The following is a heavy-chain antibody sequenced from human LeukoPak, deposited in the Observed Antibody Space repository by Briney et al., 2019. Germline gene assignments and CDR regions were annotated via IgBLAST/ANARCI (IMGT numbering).Heavy chain of an antibody. CDR2: ISYDGSNK. D-gene: IGHD6-19*01. CDR3: AKKRGIAVAGTLLFPFDY. CDR1: GFTFSSYG. V-gene: IGHV3-30*18. Sequence: GRSLRLSCVASGFTFSSYGMHWVRQAPGKGLEWVAVISYDGSNKYYADSVKGRFTISRDNSKNTLYLQMNSLRAEDTAVYYCAKKRGIAVAGTLLFPFDYWGQGTLVTVSS. J-gene: IGHJ4*02.